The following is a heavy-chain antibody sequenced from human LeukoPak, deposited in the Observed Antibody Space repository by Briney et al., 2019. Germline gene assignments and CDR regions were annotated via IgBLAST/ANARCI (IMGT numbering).Heavy chain of an antibody. V-gene: IGHV3-66*01. J-gene: IGHJ6*04. D-gene: IGHD3-10*02. CDR2: IYSGGST. CDR3: AELGITMIGGV. CDR1: GFTVSSNY. Sequence: GGSLRLSCAASGFTVSSNYMSWVRQAPGKGLEWVSAIYSGGSTYYADSVKGRFTISRDNAKNSLYLQMNSLRAEDTAVYYCAELGITMIGGVWGKGTTVTISS.